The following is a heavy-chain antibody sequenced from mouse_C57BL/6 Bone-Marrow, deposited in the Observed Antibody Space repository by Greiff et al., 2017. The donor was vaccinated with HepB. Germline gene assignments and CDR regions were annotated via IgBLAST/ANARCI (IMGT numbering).Heavy chain of an antibody. D-gene: IGHD2-5*01. J-gene: IGHJ1*03. V-gene: IGHV1-4*01. Sequence: VQGVESGAELARPGASVKMSCKASGYTFTSYTMHWVKQRPGQGLEWIGYINPSSGYTKYNQKFKDKATLTADKSSSTAYMQLSSLTSEDSAVYYCARSTIVTRYFDVWGTGTTVTVSS. CDR2: INPSSGYT. CDR1: GYTFTSYT. CDR3: ARSTIVTRYFDV.